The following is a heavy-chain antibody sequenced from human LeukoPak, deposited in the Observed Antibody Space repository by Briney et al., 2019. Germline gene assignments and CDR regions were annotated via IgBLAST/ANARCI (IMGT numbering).Heavy chain of an antibody. CDR2: INHSGST. CDR3: ARAAPGYSYYYYMDV. J-gene: IGHJ6*03. CDR1: GGSFSGYY. D-gene: IGHD6-13*01. Sequence: SETLSLTCAVYGGSFSGYYWSWIRQLPGKGLEWIGEINHSGSTNYNPSLKSRVTISVDTSKNQFSLKLSSVTAADTAVYYCARAAPGYSYYYYMDVWGKGTTVTVSS. V-gene: IGHV4-34*01.